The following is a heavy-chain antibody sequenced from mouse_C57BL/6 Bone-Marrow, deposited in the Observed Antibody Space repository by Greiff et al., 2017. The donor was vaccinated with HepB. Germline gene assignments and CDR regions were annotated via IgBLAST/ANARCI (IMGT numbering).Heavy chain of an antibody. D-gene: IGHD4-1*01. J-gene: IGHJ4*01. CDR2: IWRGGST. CDR1: GFSLTSYG. Sequence: VKLMESGPGLVQPSQSLSITCTVSGFSLTSYGVHWVRQSPGKGLEWLGVIWRGGSTDYNAAFMSRLSITKDNSKSQVFFKMNSLQADDTAIYYCAKKLNWDAYYAMDYWGQGTSVTVSS. CDR3: AKKLNWDAYYAMDY. V-gene: IGHV2-5*01.